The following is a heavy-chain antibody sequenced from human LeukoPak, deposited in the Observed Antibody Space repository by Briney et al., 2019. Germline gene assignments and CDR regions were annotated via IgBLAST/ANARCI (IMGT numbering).Heavy chain of an antibody. CDR3: ARGGSLPDDAFDI. D-gene: IGHD1-26*01. J-gene: IGHJ3*02. V-gene: IGHV3-7*01. CDR2: IKQDGSEK. Sequence: PGGSLRLSCAASGFTFSSYWMSWVRQAPGKGLEWVANIKQDGSEKYYVDSVKGRFTISRDNAKNSLYLQMNSLRAEDTAVYYCARGGSLPDDAFDIWGQGTMVTVSS. CDR1: GFTFSSYW.